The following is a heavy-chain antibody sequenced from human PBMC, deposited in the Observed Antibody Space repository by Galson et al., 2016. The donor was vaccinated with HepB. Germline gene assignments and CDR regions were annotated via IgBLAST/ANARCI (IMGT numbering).Heavy chain of an antibody. CDR1: GFSFSSHT. CDR2: ISSSSSTI. Sequence: SLRLSCAASGFSFSSHTMNWVRQAPGKGLEWVSYISSSSSTIYYADSVKGRFTISRDNPKNSLYLQMNSLRDEDTAVYYCARDTRWLFDNWGQGTLVTVSS. J-gene: IGHJ4*02. CDR3: ARDTRWLFDN. D-gene: IGHD4-23*01. V-gene: IGHV3-48*02.